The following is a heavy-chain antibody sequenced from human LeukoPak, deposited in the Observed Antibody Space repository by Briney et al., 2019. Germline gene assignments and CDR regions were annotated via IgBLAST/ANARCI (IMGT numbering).Heavy chain of an antibody. CDR3: AKDVSLLWFGGLANFDY. CDR1: GFTFSSYA. J-gene: IGHJ4*02. Sequence: GGSLRLSCAASGFTFSSYAMSWVRQAPGKGLEWVSAISGSGGSTYYADSVKGRFTISRDNSKDTLYLQMNSLRAEDTAVYYCAKDVSLLWFGGLANFDYWGQGTLVTVSS. V-gene: IGHV3-23*01. CDR2: ISGSGGST. D-gene: IGHD3-10*01.